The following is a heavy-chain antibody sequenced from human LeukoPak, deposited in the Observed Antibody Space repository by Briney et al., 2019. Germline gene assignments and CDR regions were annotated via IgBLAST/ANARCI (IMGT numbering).Heavy chain of an antibody. CDR2: ITGAGDSA. V-gene: IGHV3-23*01. D-gene: IGHD2-2*01. CDR1: GFTFSSFA. Sequence: LPGGSLRLSCAASGFTFSSFAMSWVRQAPGKGLEWVSSITGAGDSAYYADSVKGRFTISRDNSKNTLSLHVNSLRAEDTAVYYCAKGPPAAMPAHFDYWGQGTLVTVSS. CDR3: AKGPPAAMPAHFDY. J-gene: IGHJ4*02.